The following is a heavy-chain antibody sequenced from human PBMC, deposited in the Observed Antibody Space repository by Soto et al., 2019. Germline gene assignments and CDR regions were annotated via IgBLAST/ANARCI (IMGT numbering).Heavy chain of an antibody. D-gene: IGHD2-15*01. V-gene: IGHV3-48*01. CDR3: ARDRGCSGGICYRDLGY. CDR1: GFTFSSYS. J-gene: IGHJ4*02. Sequence: EVQLVESGGGLVQPGGSLRLSCAASGFTFSSYSMSWVRQAPGKGLEWVSYISSISNTIYYAESGKGRFTISRDNAKNSLYLHMNRLSGEDTDVYYCARDRGCSGGICYRDLGYWGQGTLVTVSS. CDR2: ISSISNTI.